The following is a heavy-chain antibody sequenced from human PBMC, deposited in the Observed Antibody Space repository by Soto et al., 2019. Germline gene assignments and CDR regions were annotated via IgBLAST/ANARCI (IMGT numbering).Heavy chain of an antibody. V-gene: IGHV1-69*06. J-gene: IGHJ6*02. CDR2: IIPIFGTA. Sequence: QVQLVQSGAEVKKPGSSVKVSCKASGGTFSSYAISWVRQAPGQGLEWMGGIIPIFGTANYAQKFQGRVTITADKSTSTSYMELSSLRSEDKAVYYCAREGWGDYYYYYGMDVWGQGTTVTVSS. CDR3: AREGWGDYYYYYGMDV. D-gene: IGHD7-27*01. CDR1: GGTFSSYA.